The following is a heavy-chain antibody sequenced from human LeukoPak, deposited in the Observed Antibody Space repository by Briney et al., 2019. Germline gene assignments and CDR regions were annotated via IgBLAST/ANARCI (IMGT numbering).Heavy chain of an antibody. Sequence: GASVKVSCKASGYTFGNYGITWVRQAPGQGLEWMGWISAYNGHTDYAQKFQGRVNMTTDTSTSTAYMELRSLRSDDTAVYYCARDFSYDWGTWKGLYYYNYMDVWGKGTTVTISS. CDR3: ARDFSYDWGTWKGLYYYNYMDV. CDR1: GYTFGNYG. CDR2: ISAYNGHT. D-gene: IGHD3-16*01. J-gene: IGHJ6*03. V-gene: IGHV1-18*01.